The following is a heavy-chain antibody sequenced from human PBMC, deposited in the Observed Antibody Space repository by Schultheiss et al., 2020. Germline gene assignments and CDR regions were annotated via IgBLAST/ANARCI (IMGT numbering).Heavy chain of an antibody. CDR3: ARGGGDSSNFPFDY. CDR1: GFTFSSYG. V-gene: IGHV3-48*01. Sequence: GGSLRLSCAASGFTFSSYGMHWVRQAPGKGLEWVSYISSSSSTIYYADSVKGRFTISRDNSKNTLYLQMGSLRADDMAVYYCARGGGDSSNFPFDYWGQGILVTVSS. D-gene: IGHD3-16*01. J-gene: IGHJ4*02. CDR2: ISSSSSTI.